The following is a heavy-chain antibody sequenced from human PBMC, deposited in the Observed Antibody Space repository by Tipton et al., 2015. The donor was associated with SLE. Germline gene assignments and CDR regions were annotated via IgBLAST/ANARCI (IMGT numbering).Heavy chain of an antibody. J-gene: IGHJ5*02. CDR2: IKPSDDIK. CDR3: ARDHSLEDRGWWFDP. V-gene: IGHV1-46*01. D-gene: IGHD5-12*01. Sequence: QLVQSGAEVKRPGASVKVSCKASGYTFTRHFMHWVRQAPGQGLEWMGVIKPSDDIKVCAERFQDRVTLTSDSSARTFYMELSSLTFEDTAVYYCARDHSLEDRGWWFDPWGQGTLVTVSS. CDR1: GYTFTRHF.